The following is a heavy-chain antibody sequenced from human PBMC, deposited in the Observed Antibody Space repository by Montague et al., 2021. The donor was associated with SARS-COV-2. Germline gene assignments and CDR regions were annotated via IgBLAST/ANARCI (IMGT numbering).Heavy chain of an antibody. Sequence: SETLSLTCTVSGGSVSSSSYYWGWIRQPPGKGLEWIGSIYYSGSTHYNLSLKSRITIYVDTSKNYFSLKLSTVTAADTAVYYCARRDDYGGPRFDYWGQGTLVSVSS. J-gene: IGHJ4*02. V-gene: IGHV4-39*02. CDR2: IYYSGST. D-gene: IGHD4-23*01. CDR3: ARRDDYGGPRFDY. CDR1: GGSVSSSSYY.